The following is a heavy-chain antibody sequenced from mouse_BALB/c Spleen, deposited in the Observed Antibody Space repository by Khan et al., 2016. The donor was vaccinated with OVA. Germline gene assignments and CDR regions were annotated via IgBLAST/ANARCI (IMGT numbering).Heavy chain of an antibody. D-gene: IGHD1-1*01. CDR1: GYTFTSYY. Sequence: QVQLQQSGAELVKPGASVKLSCKASGYTFTSYYMYWVKQRPGQGLEWIGEINPSNGGTNFNEKFKRKATLTVDKSSSTAYMQLSSLTSEDSAVYYCTRGSYGGFAYWSQGTLVTVSA. CDR2: INPSNGGT. J-gene: IGHJ3*01. CDR3: TRGSYGGFAY. V-gene: IGHV1S81*02.